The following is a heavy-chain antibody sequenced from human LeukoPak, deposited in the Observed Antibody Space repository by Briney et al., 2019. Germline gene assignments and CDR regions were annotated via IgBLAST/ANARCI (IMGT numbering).Heavy chain of an antibody. Sequence: GGSLRLSCAASGFPFTNYAMSWVRQAPGKWLEWVSSIETNGVKTYYADSVKGRFTISRDNSENTLSLQMNSLRVEDTAVYYCIAAPGPKWYFHYWGQGALVTVSS. CDR1: GFPFTNYA. D-gene: IGHD6-13*01. CDR3: IAAPGPKWYFHY. CDR2: IETNGVKT. V-gene: IGHV3-23*01. J-gene: IGHJ4*02.